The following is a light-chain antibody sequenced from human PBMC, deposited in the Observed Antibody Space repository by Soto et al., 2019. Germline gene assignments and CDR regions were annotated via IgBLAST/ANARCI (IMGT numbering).Light chain of an antibody. CDR1: QNIYSN. CDR3: QQYGSSPF. J-gene: IGKJ4*01. CDR2: GAS. V-gene: IGKV3-20*01. Sequence: IVMTESPATLSVCPGERATLSCRASQNIYSNVAWYQQRPGQAPRLLIFGASSRATGIPDRFSGSGSGTDFTLTISRLEPEDFAVYYCQQYGSSPFFGGGTKVDI.